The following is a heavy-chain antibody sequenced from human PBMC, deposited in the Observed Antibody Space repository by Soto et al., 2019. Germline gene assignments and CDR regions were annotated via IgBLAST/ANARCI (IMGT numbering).Heavy chain of an antibody. V-gene: IGHV3-23*01. Sequence: GGSLRLSCAASGFSFGEYAMSWVRQAPGKGLEWVSAITGAGDRTFYGDPVNGRFTVSRDNSNNRLHLQMDSLRDYDTAVYYCAKGAAPDFDAWGQGILVTVSS. CDR1: GFSFGEYA. CDR2: ITGAGDRT. D-gene: IGHD2-15*01. J-gene: IGHJ4*02. CDR3: AKGAAPDFDA.